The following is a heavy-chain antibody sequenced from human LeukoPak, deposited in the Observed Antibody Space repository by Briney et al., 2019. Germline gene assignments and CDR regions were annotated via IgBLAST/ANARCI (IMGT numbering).Heavy chain of an antibody. CDR1: GYSISSGYY. J-gene: IGHJ3*02. V-gene: IGHV4-38-2*01. D-gene: IGHD2-2*01. CDR3: VNQVVPAAIPDAFDI. CDR2: IYRSGST. Sequence: PSETLSLTCAVSGYSISSGYYWGWIRQPPGRGLEFIASIYRSGSTYHNPSLKSRVTISLDMSRNQFSLKLDSLTAADTAVYFCVNQVVPAAIPDAFDIWGQGTVVTVFS.